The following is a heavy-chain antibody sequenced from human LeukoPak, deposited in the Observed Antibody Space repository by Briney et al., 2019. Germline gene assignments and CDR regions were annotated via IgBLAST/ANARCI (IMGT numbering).Heavy chain of an antibody. CDR2: IREDGSEK. CDR1: GFTFSTYW. V-gene: IGHV3-7*03. CDR3: ARAVTSTEGY. Sequence: GGSLRLSCAASGFTFSTYWMTWVRQAPGKGLEWVASIREDGSEKYYVDSVKGRFTISRDNAQKSLYPEMNSLRVEDTAVYYCARAVTSTEGYWGQGTLVTVSS. J-gene: IGHJ4*02.